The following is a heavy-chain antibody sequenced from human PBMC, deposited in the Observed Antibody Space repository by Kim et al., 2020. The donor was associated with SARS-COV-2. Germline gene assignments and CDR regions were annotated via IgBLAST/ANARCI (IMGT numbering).Heavy chain of an antibody. CDR3: ASGSTMFRGVPPSY. V-gene: IGHV4-59*08. CDR2: IYYSGST. CDR1: GGSINNYY. Sequence: SETLSLTCTVSGGSINNYYWSWIRQPPGKGLEWIGYIYYSGSTNYNPSLKSRVTISVDTSKNQFSLKLNSVTAADTAVYYCASGSTMFRGVPPSYWGQGTLVTVSS. D-gene: IGHD3-10*01. J-gene: IGHJ4*02.